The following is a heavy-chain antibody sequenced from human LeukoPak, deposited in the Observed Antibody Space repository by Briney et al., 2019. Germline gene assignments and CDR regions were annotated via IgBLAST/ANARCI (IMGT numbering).Heavy chain of an antibody. Sequence: GGSLRLSCAASQSTFSHYGMHWVRQAPGRGLQWVAVIWSDASDKYYSDSVKGRFTISRDNSKNTLYLEMNNLRAEDTAVYYCAKDAERGFDYSNSLNYWGQGTLVTVSS. D-gene: IGHD4-11*01. CDR2: IWSDASDK. V-gene: IGHV3-33*06. CDR1: QSTFSHYG. J-gene: IGHJ4*02. CDR3: AKDAERGFDYSNSLNY.